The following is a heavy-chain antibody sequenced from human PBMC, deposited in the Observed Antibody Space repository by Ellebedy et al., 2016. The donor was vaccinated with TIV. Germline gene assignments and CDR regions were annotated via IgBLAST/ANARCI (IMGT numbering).Heavy chain of an antibody. Sequence: PGGSLRLSCAASGFTFSSYWMHWVRQAPGKGLVWVSRINSDGSSTSYADSVKGRFTISRDNAKNKLYLQMNSLRAEDTAVYYCARDHPLGIENFDYWGQGTLVTVSS. J-gene: IGHJ4*02. V-gene: IGHV3-74*01. CDR2: INSDGSST. D-gene: IGHD7-27*01. CDR3: ARDHPLGIENFDY. CDR1: GFTFSSYW.